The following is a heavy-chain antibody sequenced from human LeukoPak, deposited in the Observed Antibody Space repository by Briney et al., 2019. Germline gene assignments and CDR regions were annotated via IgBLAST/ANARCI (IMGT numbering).Heavy chain of an antibody. CDR3: ARHRGYSYGLSGWFDP. V-gene: IGHV5-51*01. CDR2: IYPGDSDT. CDR1: GYSFSSYW. J-gene: IGHJ5*02. Sequence: GESLKISCKGSGYSFSSYWIAWVRQMPGKGLEWMGIIYPGDSDTRYSPSFQGQVTISADKSISAAYLQWSSLKASDTAMYYCARHRGYSYGLSGWFDPWGQGTLVTVSS. D-gene: IGHD5-18*01.